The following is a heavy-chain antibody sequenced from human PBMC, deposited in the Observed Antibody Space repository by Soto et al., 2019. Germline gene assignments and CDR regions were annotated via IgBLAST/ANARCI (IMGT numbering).Heavy chain of an antibody. D-gene: IGHD5-18*01. CDR1: GGSISSGGYY. Sequence: TSETLSLTCTVSGGSISSGGYYWNWIRQHPGKGLEWIGYIYYIGSTNYNPSLKSRVTISADTSKNQVSLKLTSVTAADTAVYYCARDHPHSYGIYYFDYWGQGTLVTVSS. J-gene: IGHJ4*02. CDR3: ARDHPHSYGIYYFDY. CDR2: IYYIGST. V-gene: IGHV4-61*08.